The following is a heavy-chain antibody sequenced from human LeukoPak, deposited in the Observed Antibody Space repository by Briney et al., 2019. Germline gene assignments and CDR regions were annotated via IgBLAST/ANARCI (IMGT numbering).Heavy chain of an antibody. CDR3: ARTGTFYFDY. J-gene: IGHJ4*02. V-gene: IGHV3-74*01. D-gene: IGHD3-10*01. Sequence: GGSPRLSCAASGFTFRGHWMHWVRQVPGKGLVWVSRSDGSSASYADSVKGRFTISRDSAKNTVYLQMNSLRAEDTAVYYCARTGTFYFDYWGQGTLVTVSS. CDR1: GFTFRGHW. CDR2: SDGSSA.